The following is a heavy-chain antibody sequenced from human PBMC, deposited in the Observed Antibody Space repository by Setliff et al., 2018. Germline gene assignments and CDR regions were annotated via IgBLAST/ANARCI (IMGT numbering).Heavy chain of an antibody. CDR2: ISGYNGDT. J-gene: IGHJ5*02. V-gene: IGHV1-18*01. D-gene: IGHD3-16*01. CDR3: ARREITFGRPRNWFDP. Sequence: ASVKVSCKASGYNFYSYGIDWMRQAPGQGLEWMGWISGYNGDTKFAQKVQGRLTMTTDASTSTAYMELRSLRSDDTAMYYCARREITFGRPRNWFDPWGQGTLVTVPQ. CDR1: GYNFYSYG.